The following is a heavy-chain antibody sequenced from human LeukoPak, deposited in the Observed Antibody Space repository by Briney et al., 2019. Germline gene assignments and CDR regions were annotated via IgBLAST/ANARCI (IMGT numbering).Heavy chain of an antibody. CDR3: AKVSSGWSPPDY. Sequence: GGSLRLSCAASGFTVSSYAMTWVRQAPGKGLEWVSVISGTTYYADSVKGWFTISRDNSKNTLYLQMNSLRADDTAVYYCAKVSSGWSPPDYWGQGTLVTVSS. CDR2: ISGTT. V-gene: IGHV3-23*01. J-gene: IGHJ4*02. CDR1: GFTVSSYA. D-gene: IGHD6-19*01.